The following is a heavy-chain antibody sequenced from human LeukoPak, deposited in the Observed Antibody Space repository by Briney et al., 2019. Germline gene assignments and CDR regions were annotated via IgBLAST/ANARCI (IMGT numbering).Heavy chain of an antibody. D-gene: IGHD3-10*01. J-gene: IGHJ5*02. Sequence: GGSLRLSCAASGFTFSSYSMNWVRQAPGKGLEWVSSVSSSSSYIYYADSVKGRFTISRDNAKNSLYLQMNSLIAEDTAVYYCASERITMVRGVIGNWFDPWGQGTLATVSS. CDR1: GFTFSSYS. CDR2: VSSSSSYI. CDR3: ASERITMVRGVIGNWFDP. V-gene: IGHV3-21*01.